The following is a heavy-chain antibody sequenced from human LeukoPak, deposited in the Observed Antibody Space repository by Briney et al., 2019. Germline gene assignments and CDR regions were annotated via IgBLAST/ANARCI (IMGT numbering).Heavy chain of an antibody. Sequence: GGSLRLSCAASGFIVSSNYMSWVRQAPEKGLEWVSVIYSGGTTYYADSVKGRFTISRDNSKNTLYLQMNSLRAEDTAVYYCASAYSSNWYGGYWGQGTLVTVSS. CDR3: ASAYSSNWYGGY. D-gene: IGHD6-13*01. V-gene: IGHV3-66*01. J-gene: IGHJ4*02. CDR1: GFIVSSNY. CDR2: IYSGGTT.